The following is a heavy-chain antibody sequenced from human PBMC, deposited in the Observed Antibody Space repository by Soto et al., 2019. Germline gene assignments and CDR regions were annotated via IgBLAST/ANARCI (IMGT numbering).Heavy chain of an antibody. D-gene: IGHD5-12*01. CDR2: ISAYNGNT. Sequence: QVQLVQSGAEVKKPGASVKVSCKASGYTFTSYGISWVRQAPGQGLEWMGGISAYNGNTNYAQKLQGRVTMTTDTATGTACMELRSLRSGDTAVYYCARDMGSGYDSGTFSYWGQGTLVTVSS. V-gene: IGHV1-18*01. CDR1: GYTFTSYG. CDR3: ARDMGSGYDSGTFSY. J-gene: IGHJ4*02.